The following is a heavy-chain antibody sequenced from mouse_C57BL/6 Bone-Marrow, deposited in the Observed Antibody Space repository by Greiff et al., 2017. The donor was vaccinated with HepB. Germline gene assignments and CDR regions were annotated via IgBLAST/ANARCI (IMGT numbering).Heavy chain of an antibody. CDR1: GYTFTDYA. D-gene: IGHD5-1*01. CDR3: ARSNLFRYAMDY. CDR2: ISTYYGDA. Sequence: VQVVESGPELVRPGVSVKISCKGSGYTFTDYAMHWVKQSHAKSLEWIGVISTYYGDASYNQKFKDKATMTVDKSSSTAYMELARLTSEDSAVYYCARSNLFRYAMDYWGQGTSVTVSS. V-gene: IGHV1-67*01. J-gene: IGHJ4*01.